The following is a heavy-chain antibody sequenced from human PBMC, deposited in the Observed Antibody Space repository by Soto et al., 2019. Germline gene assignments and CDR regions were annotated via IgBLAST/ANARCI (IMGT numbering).Heavy chain of an antibody. CDR3: ARDRKWYYGMDV. Sequence: SETLSLTCTVSGGSVSSGSYYWSWIRQPPGKGLEWIGYIYYSGSTNYNPSLKSRVTISVDTSKNQFSLKLSSVTAADTAVYYCARDRKWYYGMDVWGQGTTVTVS. V-gene: IGHV4-61*01. J-gene: IGHJ6*02. D-gene: IGHD2-8*01. CDR2: IYYSGST. CDR1: GGSVSSGSYY.